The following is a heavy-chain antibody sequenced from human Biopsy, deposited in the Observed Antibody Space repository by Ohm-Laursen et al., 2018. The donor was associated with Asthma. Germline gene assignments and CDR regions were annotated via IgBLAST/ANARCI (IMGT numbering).Heavy chain of an antibody. V-gene: IGHV4-34*01. CDR2: IDQSGYT. CDR3: ARDQGDSKFDY. Sequence: SETLSLTCAVYGGYLTGHYWNWIRQPPGKGLEWIGEIDQSGYTNYNPSLKSRVTISADTSKNQFHLNLTSVIAADTAVYYCARDQGDSKFDYWGQGILVTVSS. CDR1: GGYLTGHY. J-gene: IGHJ4*02. D-gene: IGHD3-16*01.